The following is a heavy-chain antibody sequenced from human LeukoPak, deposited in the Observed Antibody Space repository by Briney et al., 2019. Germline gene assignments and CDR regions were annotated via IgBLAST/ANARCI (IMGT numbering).Heavy chain of an antibody. CDR3: AQVGSWDAFDI. Sequence: ESGPTLVKPTQTLTLTCTFSGFSLSTSGVGVGWIRQPPGKALEWLALIYWDDDKRYSPSLKSRLTMTKDTSKNQVVLTMTNMDPVDTATYYCAQVGSWDAFDIWGQGTMVTVSS. CDR2: IYWDDDK. CDR1: GFSLSTSGVG. V-gene: IGHV2-5*02. J-gene: IGHJ3*02. D-gene: IGHD3-10*01.